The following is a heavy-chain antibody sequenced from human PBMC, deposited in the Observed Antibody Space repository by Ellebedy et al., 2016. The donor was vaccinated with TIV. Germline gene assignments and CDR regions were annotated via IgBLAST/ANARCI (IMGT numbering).Heavy chain of an antibody. CDR1: GGSISSYY. Sequence: MPSETLSLTCTVSGGSISSYYWNWIRQPAGKGLEWIGRIYTSGSTNYNPSLKSRVTMSVDPSKNQFSLKLSSVTAADTAVYYCASGYSSGWLDYWGQGTLVTVSS. V-gene: IGHV4-4*07. J-gene: IGHJ4*02. CDR3: ASGYSSGWLDY. D-gene: IGHD6-19*01. CDR2: IYTSGST.